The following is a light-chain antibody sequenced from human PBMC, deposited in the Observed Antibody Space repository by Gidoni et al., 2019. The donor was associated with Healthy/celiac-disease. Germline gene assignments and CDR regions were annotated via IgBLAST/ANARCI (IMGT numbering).Light chain of an antibody. CDR2: WAS. J-gene: IGKJ3*01. CDR1: QSVLYRSNNKNY. Sequence: DIVMTQSPDSLAVSLGERATINCKSSQSVLYRSNNKNYLAWYQQKPGQPPKLLIYWASTRESGVPYRFSGSGSGTDFTLTISSLQAEDVAVYYCQQYYSTPFTFGPGTKLDIK. V-gene: IGKV4-1*01. CDR3: QQYYSTPFT.